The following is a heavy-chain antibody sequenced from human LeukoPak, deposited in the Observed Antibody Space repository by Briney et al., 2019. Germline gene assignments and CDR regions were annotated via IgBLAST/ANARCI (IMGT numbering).Heavy chain of an antibody. Sequence: PGGSLRLSCAASGFTFSSYAIHWVRQAPGKGLEWVAVISYDGSNKYYADSVKGRFTISRDNSKNTLYLQMNSLRAEDMAVYYCARETGSAVGSTDFDYWGQGTLVTVSS. D-gene: IGHD4-17*01. CDR1: GFTFSSYA. CDR2: ISYDGSNK. V-gene: IGHV3-30-3*01. CDR3: ARETGSAVGSTDFDY. J-gene: IGHJ4*02.